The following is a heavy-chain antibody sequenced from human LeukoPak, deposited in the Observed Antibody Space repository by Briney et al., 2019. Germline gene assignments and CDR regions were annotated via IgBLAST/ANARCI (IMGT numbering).Heavy chain of an antibody. CDR3: ARMSDIVVVVAAVDY. D-gene: IGHD2-15*01. V-gene: IGHV1-46*01. J-gene: IGHJ4*02. Sequence: ASVKVSCKAPGYSFTSYYMHWVRQAPGQGLEWMGIINPSGGSTSYAQKFQGRVTMTRDTSTSTVYMELSSLRSDDTAVYYCARMSDIVVVVAAVDYWGQGTLVTVSS. CDR2: INPSGGST. CDR1: GYSFTSYY.